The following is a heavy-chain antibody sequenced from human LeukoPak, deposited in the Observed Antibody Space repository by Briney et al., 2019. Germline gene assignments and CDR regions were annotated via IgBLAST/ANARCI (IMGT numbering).Heavy chain of an antibody. CDR1: AFTFNRYW. CDR3: AKNRGNYYYFDY. J-gene: IGHJ4*02. CDR2: ISGSGDST. V-gene: IGHV3-23*01. D-gene: IGHD4-11*01. Sequence: GGSLRLSCAASAFTFNRYWMNWVRQAPGKGLEWVSAISGSGDSTYYADSVKGRFTISRDNSKNTLYLQMNSLRAEDTAVYYCAKNRGNYYYFDYWGQGTLVTVSS.